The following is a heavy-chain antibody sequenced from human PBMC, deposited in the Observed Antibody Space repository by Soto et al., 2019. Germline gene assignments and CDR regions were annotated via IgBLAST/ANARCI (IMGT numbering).Heavy chain of an antibody. D-gene: IGHD3-10*01. CDR1: GFTFSNYG. CDR3: ASALETGDY. J-gene: IGHJ4*02. CDR2: IWYDGSNK. Sequence: QVQLVESGGGVVQPGRSLRLSCVASGFTFSNYGMHWVRQAPGKGPEWVAVIWYDGSNKDYADSVKGRFTISRENSRNTLYLQMNSLRAEDTAVYYCASALETGDYWGQGTLVTVSS. V-gene: IGHV3-33*01.